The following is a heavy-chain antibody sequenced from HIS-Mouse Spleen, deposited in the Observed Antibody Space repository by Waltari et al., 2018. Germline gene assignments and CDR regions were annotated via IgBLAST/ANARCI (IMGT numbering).Heavy chain of an antibody. CDR1: AFTASSNY. Sequence: EVQLVESGGGLVQPGGSLRLSCAASAFTASSNYRGWVRQAPGKGLEWVSVIYSGGSTYYADSVKGRFTISRDNSKNTLYLQMNSLRAEDTAVYYCARDIKAAACWGQGTLVTVSS. V-gene: IGHV3-66*01. CDR3: ARDIKAAAC. D-gene: IGHD6-13*01. CDR2: IYSGGST. J-gene: IGHJ4*02.